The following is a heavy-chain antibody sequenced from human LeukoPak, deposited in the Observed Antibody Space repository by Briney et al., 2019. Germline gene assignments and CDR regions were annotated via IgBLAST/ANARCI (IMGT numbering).Heavy chain of an antibody. J-gene: IGHJ4*02. Sequence: SGGSLRLSCAASGFTFSSYEMNWVRQAPGKGLEWVSYISSTGGTIYYADSVKGRFTISRDNAKNSLYLQMNSLRAEDTAVYYCARGRWQYEAFDYWGQGTLVTVSS. V-gene: IGHV3-48*03. CDR1: GFTFSSYE. CDR2: ISSTGGTI. CDR3: ARGRWQYEAFDY. D-gene: IGHD5-24*01.